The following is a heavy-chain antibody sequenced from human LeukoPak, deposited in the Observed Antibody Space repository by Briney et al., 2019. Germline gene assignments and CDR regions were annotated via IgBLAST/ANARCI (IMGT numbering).Heavy chain of an antibody. CDR1: GFTVSSNY. J-gene: IGHJ4*02. CDR2: ISSSSSYI. CDR3: ARDLILADSSGSSAHDY. Sequence: GGSLRLSCVASGFTVSSNYMSWVRQAPGKGLEWVSSISSSSSYIYYADSVKGRFTISRDNAKNSLYLQMNSLRAEDTAVYYCARDLILADSSGSSAHDYWGQGTLVTVSS. D-gene: IGHD2-15*01. V-gene: IGHV3-21*01.